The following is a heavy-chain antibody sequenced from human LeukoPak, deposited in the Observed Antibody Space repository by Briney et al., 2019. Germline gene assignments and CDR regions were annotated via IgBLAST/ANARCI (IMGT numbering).Heavy chain of an antibody. CDR3: ARDLRVAVADDAFDI. Sequence: ASVKVSCKASGYTFTSYYMHWVRQAPGQGLEWMGIINPSGGSTSYAQKFQGRVTMTRDTSTSTVYMELSSLRSEDTAVYYCARDLRVAVADDAFDIWGQGKMVTVSS. D-gene: IGHD6-19*01. V-gene: IGHV1-46*01. CDR2: INPSGGST. CDR1: GYTFTSYY. J-gene: IGHJ3*02.